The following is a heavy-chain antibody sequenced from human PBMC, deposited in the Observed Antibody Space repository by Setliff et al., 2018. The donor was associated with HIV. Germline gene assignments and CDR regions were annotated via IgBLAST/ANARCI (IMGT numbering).Heavy chain of an antibody. J-gene: IGHJ3*02. Sequence: GGSLRLSCAASGFTFNTYWMHWVRQAPGKGLVWVSHSNSDGSSTTYADSVKGRFTISRDNAKNTLYLQMNSLRAEDTAVYFCARELPGPPGALDIWGHRTMVTVSS. D-gene: IGHD7-27*01. V-gene: IGHV3-74*01. CDR3: ARELPGPPGALDI. CDR1: GFTFNTYW. CDR2: SNSDGSST.